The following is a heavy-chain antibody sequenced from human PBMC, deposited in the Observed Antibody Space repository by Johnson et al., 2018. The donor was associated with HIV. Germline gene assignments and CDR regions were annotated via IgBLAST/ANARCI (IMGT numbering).Heavy chain of an antibody. CDR1: GFTFDDYA. CDR3: TTDWGLWFGELLHDAFDI. V-gene: IGHV3-66*01. J-gene: IGHJ3*02. D-gene: IGHD3-10*01. Sequence: VQLVESGGGLVQPGRSLRLSCAASGFTFDDYAMTWVRQAPGKGLEWVSVIYSGGSTYYVDSVKGRFTISRDSSKNTLYLQMNSLKTEDTAVNYCTTDWGLWFGELLHDAFDIWGQGTMVTVSS. CDR2: IYSGGST.